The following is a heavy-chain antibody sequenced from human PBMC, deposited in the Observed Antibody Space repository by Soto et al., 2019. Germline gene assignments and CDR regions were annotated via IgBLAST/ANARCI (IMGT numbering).Heavy chain of an antibody. V-gene: IGHV4-39*01. CDR2: IYYSGST. CDR3: ARCDSSGYYYFDY. CDR1: GGSISSSSYY. D-gene: IGHD3-22*01. J-gene: IGHJ4*02. Sequence: QLQLQESGPGLVKPSETLSLTCTVSGGSISSSSYYWGWIRQPPGKGLEWIGSIYYSGSTYYNPSLKSRVTISVDTSKNQFSLKLSSVTAADTAVYYCARCDSSGYYYFDYWGQGTLVTVSS.